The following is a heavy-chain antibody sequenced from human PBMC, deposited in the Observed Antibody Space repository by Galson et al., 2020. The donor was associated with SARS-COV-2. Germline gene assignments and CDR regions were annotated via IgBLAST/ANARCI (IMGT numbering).Heavy chain of an antibody. CDR3: ARDRVGYPLYYYYGMDV. CDR1: GFTFSDYY. CDR2: ISSSGSTI. D-gene: IGHD5-12*01. Sequence: KIGESLKISCAASGFTFSDYYMSWIRQAPGKGLEWVSYISSSGSTIYYADSVKGRFTISRDNAKNSLYLQMNSLRAEDTAVYYCARDRVGYPLYYYYGMDVWGQGTTVTVSS. V-gene: IGHV3-11*04. J-gene: IGHJ6*02.